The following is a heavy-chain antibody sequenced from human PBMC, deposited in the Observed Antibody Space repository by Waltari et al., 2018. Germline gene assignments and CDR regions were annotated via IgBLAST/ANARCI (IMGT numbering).Heavy chain of an antibody. Sequence: EVQLLESGGGLVQPGGSLRLSCQASGFTSVTHALHWVRQAPGKGLEWGSTISVSEATYYADSGKGRFTISRDYSDNTVYLQMDSLRADDTAVYFCAKPFYNWDDPLHSWGQGTPVTVSS. CDR3: AKPFYNWDDPLHS. V-gene: IGHV3-23*01. D-gene: IGHD1-20*01. J-gene: IGHJ1*01. CDR2: ISVSEAT. CDR1: GFTSVTHA.